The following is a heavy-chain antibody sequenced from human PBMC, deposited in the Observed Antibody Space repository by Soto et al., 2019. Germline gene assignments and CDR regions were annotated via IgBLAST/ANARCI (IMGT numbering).Heavy chain of an antibody. CDR2: INSDGSTT. J-gene: IGHJ6*03. Sequence: GGSLRLSCAASGFTFSSYWMHWVRQAPGKGLVWVSRINSDGSTTNYADSVKGRFTISRDNAKNTLYLQMNSLRAEDTAVYYCARDGVYDILTGYYSSYYMDVWGKGTTVTVSS. CDR1: GFTFSSYW. CDR3: ARDGVYDILTGYYSSYYMDV. V-gene: IGHV3-74*01. D-gene: IGHD3-9*01.